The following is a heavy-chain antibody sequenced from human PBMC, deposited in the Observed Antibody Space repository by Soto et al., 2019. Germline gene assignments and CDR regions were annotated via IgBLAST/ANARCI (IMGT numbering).Heavy chain of an antibody. CDR3: AKELGSPYSSSFIHDYYGMDV. D-gene: IGHD6-6*01. Sequence: QVQLVESGGGVVQPGRSLRLSCAASGFTFSSYGMHWVRQAPGKGLEWVAVISCDGSNKYYADSVKGRFTISRDNYKNTLQMQMNSVRDEDAAVYYCAKELGSPYSSSFIHDYYGMDVWGQGTTVTVSS. J-gene: IGHJ6*02. CDR1: GFTFSSYG. V-gene: IGHV3-30*18. CDR2: ISCDGSNK.